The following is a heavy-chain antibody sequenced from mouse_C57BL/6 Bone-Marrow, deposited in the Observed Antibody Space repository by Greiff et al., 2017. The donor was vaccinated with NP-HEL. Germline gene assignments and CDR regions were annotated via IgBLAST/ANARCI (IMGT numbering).Heavy chain of an antibody. CDR1: GYTFTSYW. CDR3: ARTGYFDV. Sequence: VQLQQPGAELVKPGASVKMSCKASGYTFTSYWITWVKQRPGQGLEWIGGIYPGSGSTNYNEKFKSKATLTVDTSYITAYMQLSSLTSEDSAVYYCARTGYFDVWGTGTTVTVSS. V-gene: IGHV1-55*01. J-gene: IGHJ1*03. CDR2: IYPGSGST.